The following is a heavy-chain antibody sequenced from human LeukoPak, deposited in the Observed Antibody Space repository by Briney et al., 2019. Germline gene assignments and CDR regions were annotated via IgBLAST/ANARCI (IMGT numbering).Heavy chain of an antibody. CDR2: INSDGSST. Sequence: GGSLRLSCAASGFTFSRNWMHWVRQGRGKGLVWVSRINSDGSSTSYADSVKGRFTISRDNAKNTLYLQMNSLRAEDTAVYFCARGGSPDGPFDYWGQGTLVTVSS. V-gene: IGHV3-74*01. D-gene: IGHD1-26*01. CDR3: ARGGSPDGPFDY. CDR1: GFTFSRNW. J-gene: IGHJ4*02.